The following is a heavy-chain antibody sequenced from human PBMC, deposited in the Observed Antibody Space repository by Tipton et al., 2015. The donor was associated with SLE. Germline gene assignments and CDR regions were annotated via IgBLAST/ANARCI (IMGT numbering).Heavy chain of an antibody. D-gene: IGHD3-10*01. V-gene: IGHV4-59*01. CDR1: GGSISTYY. CDR3: ARDYYGSGFDAFDI. CDR2: IYHTGST. J-gene: IGHJ3*02. Sequence: TLSLTCTVSGGSISTYYWSWLRQPPKQGLEWIGWIYHTGSTDYNPSLKSRVTISVDTSKNQFSLRLSSVTAADTAVYYCARDYYGSGFDAFDIWGQGTMVTVSS.